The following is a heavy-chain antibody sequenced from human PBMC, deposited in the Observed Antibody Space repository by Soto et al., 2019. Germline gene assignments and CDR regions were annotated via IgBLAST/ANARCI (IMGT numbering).Heavy chain of an antibody. CDR3: ARHGPSNSGNLYAFDV. CDR2: ISVHNGNT. Sequence: ASVKVSCKAFGYTFTTYGLSWVRQAPGQGLEWMGRISVHNGNTNYAQKFHDRVTMTTDTSTTTAYMELGSLRSDDTAVYYCARHGPSNSGNLYAFDVWGQGTMVTVSS. V-gene: IGHV1-18*04. CDR1: GYTFTTYG. J-gene: IGHJ3*01. D-gene: IGHD1-26*01.